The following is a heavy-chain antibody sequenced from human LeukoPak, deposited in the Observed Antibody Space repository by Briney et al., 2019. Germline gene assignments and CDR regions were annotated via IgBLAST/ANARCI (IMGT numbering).Heavy chain of an antibody. CDR2: ISYDGSNK. Sequence: GGSLSLSCAASGFTFSSYSMNWVRQAPGKGLEWVAVISYDGSNKYYADSVKGRFTISRDNSKNTLYLQMNSLRAEDTAVYYCAKTTVTTYRDAFDIWGQGTMVTVSS. V-gene: IGHV3-30*18. CDR3: AKTTVTTYRDAFDI. J-gene: IGHJ3*02. CDR1: GFTFSSYS. D-gene: IGHD4-17*01.